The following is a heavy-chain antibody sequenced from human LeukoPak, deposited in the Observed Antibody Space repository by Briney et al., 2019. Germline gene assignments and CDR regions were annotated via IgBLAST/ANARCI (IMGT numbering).Heavy chain of an antibody. CDR3: ARETLYVWGSYLTSPKNLFDP. Sequence: PSETLSLTCTASGGSISSSSYYWGWIRQPPGKGLEWIGTIYYSGSTYYNPSLKSRVTISVDTSKNQFSLNLSSVTAADTAVYYCARETLYVWGSYLTSPKNLFDPWGQGTLVTVSS. V-gene: IGHV4-39*07. D-gene: IGHD3-16*02. J-gene: IGHJ5*02. CDR2: IYYSGST. CDR1: GGSISSSSYY.